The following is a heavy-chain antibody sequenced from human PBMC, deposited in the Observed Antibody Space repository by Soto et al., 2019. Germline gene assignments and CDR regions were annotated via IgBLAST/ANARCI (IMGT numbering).Heavy chain of an antibody. D-gene: IGHD1-26*01. J-gene: IGHJ5*01. V-gene: IGHV3-23*01. CDR3: ARGGNYYLS. Sequence: GGSLRLSCAASGFTFSSYAMSWVRQAPGKGLEWVANISVSGGGTDYADSVKGRSTISRDNVRNSLHLQMDSLRAEDAAVYYCARGGNYYLSWGQGTLVTVSS. CDR1: GFTFSSYA. CDR2: ISVSGGGT.